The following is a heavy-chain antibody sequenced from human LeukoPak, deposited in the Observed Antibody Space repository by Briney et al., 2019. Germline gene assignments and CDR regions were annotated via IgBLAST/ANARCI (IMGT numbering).Heavy chain of an antibody. CDR2: IYHSGST. CDR3: ASTSIAAAGTRPFDY. J-gene: IGHJ4*02. V-gene: IGHV4-4*02. CDR1: GGSISSSNW. D-gene: IGHD6-13*01. Sequence: SETLSLTCAVSGGSISSSNWWSWVRQPPGKGLEWIGEIYHSGSTNYNPSLKSRVTISVDRPKNQFSLKLSSVTAADTAVYYCASTSIAAAGTRPFDYWGQGTLVTVSS.